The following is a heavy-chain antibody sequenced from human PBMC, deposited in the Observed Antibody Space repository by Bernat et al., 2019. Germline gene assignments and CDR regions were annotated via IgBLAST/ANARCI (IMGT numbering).Heavy chain of an antibody. CDR3: VKSDVVVVAATYLTFDY. Sequence: VQLVESGGGVVQPGRSLRLSCSASGFTFSSYAMHWVRQAPGKGLEYVSAISSNGGSTYYADSVKGRFTISRDNSKNTLYLQMSSLRAEDTAVYYCVKSDVVVVAATYLTFDYWGQGTLVTVSS. CDR1: GFTFSSYA. V-gene: IGHV3-64D*06. D-gene: IGHD2-15*01. CDR2: ISSNGGST. J-gene: IGHJ4*02.